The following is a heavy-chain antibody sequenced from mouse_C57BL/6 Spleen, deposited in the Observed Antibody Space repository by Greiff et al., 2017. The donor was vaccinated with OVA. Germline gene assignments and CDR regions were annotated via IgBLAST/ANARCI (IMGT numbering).Heavy chain of an antibody. CDR2: ISSGSSTI. CDR3: ARPGYGRFFFAY. V-gene: IGHV5-17*01. J-gene: IGHJ3*01. CDR1: GFTFSDYG. D-gene: IGHD2-14*01. Sequence: DVHLVESGGGLVKPGGSLKLSCAASGFTFSDYGMHWVRQAPEKGLEWVAYISSGSSTIYYADTVKGRFTISRDNAKNTLFLQMTSLRSEDTAMYYCARPGYGRFFFAYWGQGTLVTVSA.